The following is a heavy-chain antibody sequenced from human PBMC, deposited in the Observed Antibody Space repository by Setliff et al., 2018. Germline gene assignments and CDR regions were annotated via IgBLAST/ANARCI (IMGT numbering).Heavy chain of an antibody. CDR3: ARRDSTGYYGYSFDF. V-gene: IGHV4-4*08. D-gene: IGHD3-22*01. CDR1: GGSISNFY. J-gene: IGHJ4*02. Sequence: SETLSLTCSVSGGSISNFYWSWIRQPPGKGLEWIGSISPGRSINYNPSLKSRVTISVAASKNQFSLKLTSVSAADTAVYYCARRDSTGYYGYSFDFWGQGTLVTVSS. CDR2: ISPGRSI.